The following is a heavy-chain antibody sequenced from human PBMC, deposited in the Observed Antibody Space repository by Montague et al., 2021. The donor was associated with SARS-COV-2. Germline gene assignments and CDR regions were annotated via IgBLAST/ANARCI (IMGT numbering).Heavy chain of an antibody. J-gene: IGHJ4*02. CDR1: GDSVSSNRAA. V-gene: IGHV6-1*01. CDR2: TYYRSKWYN. D-gene: IGHD6-13*01. CDR3: ARGGSWLYYFDY. Sequence: CAISGDSVSSNRAAWNWIRQSPSRGLEWLGRTYYRSKWYNDYAVSVKSRITINLDTSKNQLSLQLNSVTPEDTAVYYCARGGSWLYYFDYWGQGTLVTVSS.